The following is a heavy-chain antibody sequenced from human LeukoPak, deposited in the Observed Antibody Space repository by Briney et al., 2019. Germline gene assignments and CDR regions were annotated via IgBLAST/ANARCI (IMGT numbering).Heavy chain of an antibody. D-gene: IGHD6-6*01. V-gene: IGHV4-34*01. J-gene: IGHJ5*02. CDR3: ARGFPSSSRWFDP. CDR1: GGSFSGYH. Sequence: SETLSLTCGVYGGSFSGYHWTWIRLRPGKGLEWIGDINHSGSTHYNPSLKSRVTISVDTSNNQFSLKLHSVTAADTAVYCCARGFPSSSRWFDPWGQGTLVTVSS. CDR2: INHSGST.